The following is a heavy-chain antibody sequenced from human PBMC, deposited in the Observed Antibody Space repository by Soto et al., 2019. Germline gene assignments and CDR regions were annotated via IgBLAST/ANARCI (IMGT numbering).Heavy chain of an antibody. CDR3: ARDYIAVAGPFDY. J-gene: IGHJ4*02. Sequence: RASVKVSCKASGYTFSSYGISWVRQAPGQGLERVGWISAYNSNRNYAQKLQERVTITTDTSTNTFYMEMRSLRSDDTAVYYWARDYIAVAGPFDYWGQGTLVTVSS. CDR2: ISAYNSNR. V-gene: IGHV1-18*01. D-gene: IGHD6-19*01. CDR1: GYTFSSYG.